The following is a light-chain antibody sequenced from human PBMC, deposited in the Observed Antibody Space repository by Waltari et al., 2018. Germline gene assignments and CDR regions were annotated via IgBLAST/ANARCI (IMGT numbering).Light chain of an antibody. J-gene: IGKJ1*01. Sequence: DIVLTQSPGTLSLSPGERATLSCRASESLSKYLAWYQQRPGQAPRLLIYAASNRATGVPDRFSGSGSGTDFSLTISRLEPEDFAVYYCQMYVRLPVTFGQGTKVEIK. V-gene: IGKV3-20*01. CDR2: AAS. CDR3: QMYVRLPVT. CDR1: ESLSKY.